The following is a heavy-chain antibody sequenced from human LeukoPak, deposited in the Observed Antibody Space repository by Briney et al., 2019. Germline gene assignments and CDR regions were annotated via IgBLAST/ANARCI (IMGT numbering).Heavy chain of an antibody. D-gene: IGHD2-15*01. Sequence: GGSLRLSCAASGFTFSSYEMNWVRQAPGKGLEWVSYISSSGSTIYYADSVKGRFTISRDNAKNSLYLQMNSLRAEDTAVYYCASHRRYCSGGSCYHGGQGTLVTVSS. V-gene: IGHV3-48*03. J-gene: IGHJ4*02. CDR3: ASHRRYCSGGSCYH. CDR2: ISSSGSTI. CDR1: GFTFSSYE.